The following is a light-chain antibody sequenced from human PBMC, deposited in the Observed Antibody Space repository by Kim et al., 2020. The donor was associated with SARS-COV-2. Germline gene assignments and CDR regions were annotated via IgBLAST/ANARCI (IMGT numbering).Light chain of an antibody. Sequence: VILTQSPLSLPVTLGQPASISCRSSQRLVFSDGKTYSNWFHQRPVQSQRRLIYKVSNRDSGVPDRFSGSGSGTDFTLKISMMEVEDVGVYYYMYVTHWPPSFTFGGGTKVDIK. CDR2: KVS. CDR1: QRLVFSDGKTY. J-gene: IGKJ4*01. CDR3: MYVTHWPPSFT. V-gene: IGKV2-30*01.